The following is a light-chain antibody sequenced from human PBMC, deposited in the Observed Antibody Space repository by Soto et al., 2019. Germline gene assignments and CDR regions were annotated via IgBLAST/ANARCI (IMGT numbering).Light chain of an antibody. CDR3: QVWDSSGVV. Sequence: SSELTQPPSVSVSPGQTASITCSGGKLGDKYACWYQQKPGQSPVLVIYQDDKRPSGIPERFSGSNSGNTATLTISGTHGLDEADYYCQVWDSSGVVFGGGTKVTVL. CDR1: KLGDKY. CDR2: QDD. J-gene: IGLJ2*01. V-gene: IGLV3-1*01.